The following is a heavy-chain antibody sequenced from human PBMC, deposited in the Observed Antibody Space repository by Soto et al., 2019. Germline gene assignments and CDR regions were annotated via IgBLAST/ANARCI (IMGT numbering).Heavy chain of an antibody. V-gene: IGHV3-33*06. CDR2: IWYDGSNK. Sequence: QVQLVESGGGVVQPGRSLRLSCAASGFTFSSYGMHWVRQAPGTGLEWVAVIWYDGSNKFYADSVKGRFTISRDNSKKPLYLEMNQLRAEDTDLYYCAKDSVIVFPAANEWVPDYDYYYMDVWGKGTTVTVSS. CDR1: GFTFSSYG. CDR3: AKDSVIVFPAANEWVPDYDYYYMDV. D-gene: IGHD2-2*01. J-gene: IGHJ6*03.